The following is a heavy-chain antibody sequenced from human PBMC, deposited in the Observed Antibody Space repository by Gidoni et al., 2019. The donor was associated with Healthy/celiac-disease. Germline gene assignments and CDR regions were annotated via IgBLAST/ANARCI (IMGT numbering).Heavy chain of an antibody. CDR2: IGTAGDT. J-gene: IGHJ3*02. D-gene: IGHD2-2*01. CDR1: GFTFSSYD. V-gene: IGHV3-13*04. Sequence: EVQLVESGGGLVQPGGSLRLSCAASGFTFSSYDMHWVRQATGKGLEWVSAIGTAGDTYYPGSVKGRFTISRENAKNSLYLQMNSLRAGDTAVYYCARGLPLGYCSSTSCYPDAFDIWGQGTMVTVSS. CDR3: ARGLPLGYCSSTSCYPDAFDI.